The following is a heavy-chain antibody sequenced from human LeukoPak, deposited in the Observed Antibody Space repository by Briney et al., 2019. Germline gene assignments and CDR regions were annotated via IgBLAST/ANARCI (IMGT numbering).Heavy chain of an antibody. CDR3: ARDYTLTLGTTTYFQH. CDR1: GYIFDIYA. D-gene: IGHD1-7*01. V-gene: IGHV7-4-1*02. CDR2: INTNTGNP. Sequence: ASVKVSCKASGYIFDIYALIWVRQAPGQGLELMGWINTNTGNPTYAQGFTGRFVFSLDTSVSTAYLQISSLKAEDTAVYYYARDYTLTLGTTTYFQHWGQGILVTVSS. J-gene: IGHJ1*01.